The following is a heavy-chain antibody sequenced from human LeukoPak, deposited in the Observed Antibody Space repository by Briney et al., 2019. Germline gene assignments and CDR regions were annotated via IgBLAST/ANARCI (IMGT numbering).Heavy chain of an antibody. CDR3: ARQGRIVVVTTTHDAFDI. Sequence: GESLKISCTGFGYSFTTYWIGWVRQMPGKGLEWMGIVYPGDSDARYSPSLQGQVTISVDKSISTAYLQWSSLKASDTAMYYCARQGRIVVVTTTHDAFDIWGQGTMVTVSS. J-gene: IGHJ3*02. D-gene: IGHD2-21*02. V-gene: IGHV5-51*01. CDR2: VYPGDSDA. CDR1: GYSFTTYW.